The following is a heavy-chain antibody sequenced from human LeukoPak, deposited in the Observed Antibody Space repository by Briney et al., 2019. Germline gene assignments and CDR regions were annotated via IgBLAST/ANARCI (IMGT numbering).Heavy chain of an antibody. D-gene: IGHD3-22*01. V-gene: IGHV1-46*02. CDR2: ISPFGTST. CDR3: AKEGAQGAYDSRGYYYRGFDY. J-gene: IGHJ4*02. CDR1: GFTFNNYY. Sequence: ASVKVSCKASGFTFNNYYIHWVRQAPGQGLEWMGVISPFGTSTIYAHQLQGSITMTMDTSTSTVYMELSSLRSEDTAVYYCAKEGAQGAYDSRGYYYRGFDYWGQGTLVTVSS.